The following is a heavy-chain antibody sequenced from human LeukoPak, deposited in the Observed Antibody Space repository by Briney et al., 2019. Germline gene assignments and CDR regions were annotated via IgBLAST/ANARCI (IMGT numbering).Heavy chain of an antibody. CDR3: ARCKGRRVVAFDY. CDR1: GGSFSGYY. V-gene: IGHV4-34*01. D-gene: IGHD3-22*01. Sequence: SETLSLTCAVYGGSFSGYYWSWIRQPPGKGLEWIGEINHSGSTNYNPSLKSRVTISVDTSKNQFSLKLSSVTAADTAVYYCARCKGRRVVAFDYWGQGTLVTVSS. J-gene: IGHJ4*02. CDR2: INHSGST.